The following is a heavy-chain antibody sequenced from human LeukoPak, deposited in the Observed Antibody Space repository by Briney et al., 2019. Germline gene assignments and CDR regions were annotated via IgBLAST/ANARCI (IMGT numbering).Heavy chain of an antibody. CDR3: AKGNLPQQWLVRGYFDY. Sequence: PGGSLRLSCAASGFTFSSYAMSWVRQAPGKGLEWVSAISGSGGSTYYADSVKGRFTISRDNSKNTLYLQMNSLRAEDTAVYYCAKGNLPQQWLVRGYFDYWGQGTLVTVSS. CDR2: ISGSGGST. CDR1: GFTFSSYA. D-gene: IGHD6-19*01. V-gene: IGHV3-23*01. J-gene: IGHJ4*02.